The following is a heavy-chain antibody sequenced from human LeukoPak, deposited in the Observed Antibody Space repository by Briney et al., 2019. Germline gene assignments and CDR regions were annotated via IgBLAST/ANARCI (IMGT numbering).Heavy chain of an antibody. J-gene: IGHJ6*02. Sequence: GGSLRLSCAASGFTFSSYAMSWVRQAPGKGLEWVSAISGSGGSTYYADSVKGRFTISRDNSKNTLYLQMNSMRDEDTAVYYCPKETPPYSSGWFFMDSGMDVWGPGTPVTVSS. CDR1: GFTFSSYA. CDR3: PKETPPYSSGWFFMDSGMDV. CDR2: ISGSGGST. D-gene: IGHD6-19*01. V-gene: IGHV3-23*01.